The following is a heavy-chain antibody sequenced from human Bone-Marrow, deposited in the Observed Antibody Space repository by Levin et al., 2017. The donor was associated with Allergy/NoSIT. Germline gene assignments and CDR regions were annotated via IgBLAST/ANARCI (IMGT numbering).Heavy chain of an antibody. D-gene: IGHD3-9*01. CDR2: IIPMFDTA. J-gene: IGHJ6*02. Sequence: SVKVSCKASGGTFSTFPISWVRQAPGQGLEWMGGIIPMFDTANYAPKFQGRVTITADKLTTTAYMELSSLTSEDTAVYFCASPSSVLRYHDWSLPADNYGMEVWGQGTTVIVSS. CDR3: ASPSSVLRYHDWSLPADNYGMEV. CDR1: GGTFSTFP. V-gene: IGHV1-69*06.